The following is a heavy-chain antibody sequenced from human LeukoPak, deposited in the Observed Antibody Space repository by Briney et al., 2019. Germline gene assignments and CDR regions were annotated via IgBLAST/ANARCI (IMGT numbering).Heavy chain of an antibody. CDR3: ARTSPSVTTMED. V-gene: IGHV1-2*06. Sequence: ASVKVSCKASGYTFTGYYMHWVRQAPGQGLEWMGRINPNSGGTNYAQKFQGRVTMTRDTSISTAYMELSRLRSDDTAVYYCARTSPSVTTMEDWGQGTLVNVSS. D-gene: IGHD4-17*01. J-gene: IGHJ4*02. CDR1: GYTFTGYY. CDR2: INPNSGGT.